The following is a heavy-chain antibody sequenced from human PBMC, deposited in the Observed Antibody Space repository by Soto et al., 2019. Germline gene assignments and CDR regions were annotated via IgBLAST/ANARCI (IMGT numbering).Heavy chain of an antibody. Sequence: SETLSLTCTISGGYISTYYWSWIRQPPGKGLEWIGHIHNSGYTNYNPSLSSRVTMSIDASNNQFSLKLSSATAADTAVYYCSREGAFGDTPWGQGALVTVSS. D-gene: IGHD4-17*01. J-gene: IGHJ5*02. CDR2: IHNSGYT. CDR1: GGYISTYY. CDR3: SREGAFGDTP. V-gene: IGHV4-4*07.